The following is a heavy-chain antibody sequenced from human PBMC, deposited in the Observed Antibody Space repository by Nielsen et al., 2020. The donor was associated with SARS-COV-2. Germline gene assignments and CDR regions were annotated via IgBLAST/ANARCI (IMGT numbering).Heavy chain of an antibody. J-gene: IGHJ4*02. V-gene: IGHV1-18*01. CDR2: ISAYNGNT. CDR3: AREGNDVEMATSNDY. Sequence: ASVKVSCKASGYTFTSYGISWVRQAPGQGLEWMGWISAYNGNTNYAQKLQGRVTMTTDTSTSTAYMELRSLRSDDTAVYYCAREGNDVEMATSNDYWGQGTLVTVSS. D-gene: IGHD5-24*01. CDR1: GYTFTSYG.